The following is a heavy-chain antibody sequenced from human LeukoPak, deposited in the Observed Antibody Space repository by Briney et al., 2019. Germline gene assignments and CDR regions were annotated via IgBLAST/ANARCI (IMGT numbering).Heavy chain of an antibody. CDR1: GFTFNSYA. V-gene: IGHV3-23*01. J-gene: IGHJ4*02. D-gene: IGHD3-22*01. Sequence: PGGSLRLSCAASGFTFNSYAMSGVRQAPGKGVEGVAPISAGGGGTYYADSVKGRFTISRDNSKNTLYLQMNSLRAEDTAVYYCAKVGDTSGYYYYFDFWGQGTLVTVSS. CDR3: AKVGDTSGYYYYFDF. CDR2: ISAGGGGT.